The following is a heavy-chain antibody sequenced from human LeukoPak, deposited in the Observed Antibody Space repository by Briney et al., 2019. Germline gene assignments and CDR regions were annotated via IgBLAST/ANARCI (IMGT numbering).Heavy chain of an antibody. CDR3: ARTRYYYDSSGYYYYGMDV. D-gene: IGHD3-22*01. J-gene: IGHJ6*02. CDR2: INPNSGGT. Sequence: ASVKVSCKASGYTFTGYYMHWVRQAPGQGLEWMGRINPNSGGTNYAQKFQGRVTMTRDTSISTAYMELSRLRSDDTAVCYCARTRYYYDSSGYYYYGMDVWGQGTTVTVSS. V-gene: IGHV1-2*06. CDR1: GYTFTGYY.